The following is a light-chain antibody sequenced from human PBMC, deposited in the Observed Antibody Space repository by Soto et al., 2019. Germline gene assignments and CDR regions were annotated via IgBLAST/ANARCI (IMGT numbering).Light chain of an antibody. V-gene: IGKV3-20*01. CDR3: QQYKSSPPEFT. CDR2: GAS. J-gene: IGKJ3*01. CDR1: QSVSSSY. Sequence: EIVLTQSPGTLSLSPGERATLSCRASQSVSSSYLAWYQQRPGQAPRLLIFGASYTATGVPDRFSGSGSGTDFTLTISSLETEEFEVYYCQQYKSSPPEFTFGPGTKVDSK.